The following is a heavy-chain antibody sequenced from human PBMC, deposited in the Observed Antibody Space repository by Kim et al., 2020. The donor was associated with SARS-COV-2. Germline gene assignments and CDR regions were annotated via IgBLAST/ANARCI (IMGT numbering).Heavy chain of an antibody. CDR2: ISSSSSHI. CDR1: GFTFSSYT. Sequence: GGSLRLSCAVSGFTFSSYTIDWVRQAPGKGLEWVSSISSSSSHIYYADPVKGRFTISRDNAMKSLYLQMNSLRAEDTAVYYCARVSDYGSSWYEPFDYWGQGTLVTVSS. D-gene: IGHD6-13*01. J-gene: IGHJ4*02. V-gene: IGHV3-21*01. CDR3: ARVSDYGSSWYEPFDY.